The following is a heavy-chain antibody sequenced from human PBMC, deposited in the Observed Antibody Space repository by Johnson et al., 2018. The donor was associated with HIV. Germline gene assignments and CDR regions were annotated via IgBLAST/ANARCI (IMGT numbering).Heavy chain of an antibody. D-gene: IGHD2/OR15-2a*01. CDR1: GFTFDDYG. J-gene: IGHJ3*02. V-gene: IGHV3-20*04. CDR3: ASAGGFHAFDI. Sequence: VQLVESGGVVVQPGGSLRLSCAASGFTFDDYGMSWVRQAPGKGLEWVSGISCNGSSTGYADSVKGRFTISRDNAKNSRYLQMNSLRAEDTACYYCASAGGFHAFDIWGQGTMVTVSS. CDR2: ISCNGSST.